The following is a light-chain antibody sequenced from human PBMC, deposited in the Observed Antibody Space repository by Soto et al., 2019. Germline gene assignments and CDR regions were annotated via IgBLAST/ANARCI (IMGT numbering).Light chain of an antibody. CDR1: QDISHY. CDR3: QQYDSFPRT. Sequence: DIQMTQSPSSLSASAGDRVTITCQASQDISHYLNWYQQKPGKAPKLLIDDAFNLETGVPSGFSGSGSGTDFTFTISSLQPEDIATYYCQQYDSFPRTFGQGTKVDSK. J-gene: IGKJ1*01. V-gene: IGKV1-33*01. CDR2: DAF.